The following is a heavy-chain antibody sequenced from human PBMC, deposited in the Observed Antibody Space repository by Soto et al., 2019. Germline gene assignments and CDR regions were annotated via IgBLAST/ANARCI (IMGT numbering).Heavy chain of an antibody. Sequence: GGSLRLSCSASGFTLSSDAMHWVRQAPGKGLEYVSGISSNGGSTYYADSVKGRFTISRDKSKNTLYLQMSSLRAEDTAVYYCVHSNGYYYFQTWGQGTQVTVSS. J-gene: IGHJ1*01. D-gene: IGHD3-22*01. V-gene: IGHV3-64D*08. CDR3: VHSNGYYYFQT. CDR2: ISSNGGST. CDR1: GFTLSSDA.